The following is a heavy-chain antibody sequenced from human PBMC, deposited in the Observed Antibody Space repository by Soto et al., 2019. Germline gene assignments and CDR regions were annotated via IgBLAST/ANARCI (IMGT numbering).Heavy chain of an antibody. D-gene: IGHD3-10*01. V-gene: IGHV4-59*01. Sequence: SETLSLTCTVSGGSMSENFWSWIRQSPGKGLEWIXYXYXXXSXDXXXSXXXXVTISVDTSKRQFSLQLRSVTAADTAVYYCARDGYDGSGSPYPAYWGPGTQVTVSS. CDR1: GGSMSENF. CDR3: ARDGYDGSGSPYPAY. CDR2: XYXXXSX. J-gene: IGHJ4*02.